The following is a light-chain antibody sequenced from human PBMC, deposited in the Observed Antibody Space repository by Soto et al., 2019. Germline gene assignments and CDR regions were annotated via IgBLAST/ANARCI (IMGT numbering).Light chain of an antibody. CDR3: QQYNKWPPYT. CDR1: QSVSSN. V-gene: IGKV3-15*01. CDR2: GAS. J-gene: IGKJ2*01. Sequence: EIVMTQSPATLSVSPGERATISCRASQSVSSNLAWYQQKPGQAPRLLIYGASSRDTGIPARFSGSGSGKEFTLTISSLPSEDFAVSYCQQYNKWPPYTFGQVTKLEIK.